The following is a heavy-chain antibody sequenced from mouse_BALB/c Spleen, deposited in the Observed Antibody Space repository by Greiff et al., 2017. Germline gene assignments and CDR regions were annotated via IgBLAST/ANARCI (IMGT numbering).Heavy chain of an antibody. J-gene: IGHJ3*01. CDR2: ISSGGSYT. CDR1: GFTFSSYA. V-gene: IGHV5-9-3*01. D-gene: IGHD2-1*01. CDR3: ARHDGNYGRGWFAY. Sequence: EVKLVESGGGLVKPGGSLKLSCAASGFTFSSYAMSWVRQTPEKRLEWVATISSGGSYTYYPDSVKGRFTISRDNAKNTLYLQMSSLRSEDTAMYYCARHDGNYGRGWFAYWGQGTLVTVSA.